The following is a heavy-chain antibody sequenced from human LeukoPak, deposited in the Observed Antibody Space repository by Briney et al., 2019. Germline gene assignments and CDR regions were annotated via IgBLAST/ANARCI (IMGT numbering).Heavy chain of an antibody. V-gene: IGHV3-23*01. Sequence: GGSLRLPCAASGFTFSSYAMSWVRQAPGKGLEWVSVISGSGGSTYYADSVKGRFIISRDNAKSSLYLQMNSLRDEDTAVYFCAREYSSGWLDYWGQGTLVTVSS. D-gene: IGHD6-19*01. J-gene: IGHJ4*02. CDR3: AREYSSGWLDY. CDR1: GFTFSSYA. CDR2: ISGSGGST.